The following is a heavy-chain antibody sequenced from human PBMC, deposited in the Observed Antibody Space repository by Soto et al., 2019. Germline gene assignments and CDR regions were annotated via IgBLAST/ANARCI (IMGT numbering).Heavy chain of an antibody. Sequence: SETLSLTCAVSGYSISSGYYWGWIRQPPGKGLEWIGSIYHSGSTYYNPSLKSRVTISVDTSKNQFSLKLSSVTAADTAVYYCARDHDAYGGNSAYDYWGHGTLVTVSS. V-gene: IGHV4-38-2*02. D-gene: IGHD4-17*01. CDR1: GYSISSGYY. CDR2: IYHSGST. J-gene: IGHJ4*01. CDR3: ARDHDAYGGNSAYDY.